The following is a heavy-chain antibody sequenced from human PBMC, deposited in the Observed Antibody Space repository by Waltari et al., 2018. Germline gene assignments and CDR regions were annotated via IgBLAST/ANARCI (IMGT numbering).Heavy chain of an antibody. Sequence: QVQLVESGGGVVQPGGCLRLSCAASGFTFSRYGMHWVRQAPGKGLEWVAFIRYDGSNKYYADSVKGRFTISRDNSKNTLYLQMNSLRAEDTAVYYCAKDLGIAAAGTVFDYWGQGTLVTVSS. CDR1: GFTFSRYG. V-gene: IGHV3-30*02. J-gene: IGHJ4*02. CDR3: AKDLGIAAAGTVFDY. CDR2: IRYDGSNK. D-gene: IGHD6-13*01.